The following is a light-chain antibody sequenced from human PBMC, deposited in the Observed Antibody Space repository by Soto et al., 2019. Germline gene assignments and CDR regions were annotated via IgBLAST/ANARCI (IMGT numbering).Light chain of an antibody. J-gene: IGKJ5*01. CDR1: QSVRRY. CDR2: DAA. V-gene: IGKV3-11*01. CDR3: QQRSSWPSIT. Sequence: EIVLTQSPATLSLSPGERATLSCRASQSVRRYLAWYQQKPGQAPRLLLYDAANRATGIPARFSGSGSGTDFSLTTISLEPEDFAVYYCQQRSSWPSITFGQGTRLEIK.